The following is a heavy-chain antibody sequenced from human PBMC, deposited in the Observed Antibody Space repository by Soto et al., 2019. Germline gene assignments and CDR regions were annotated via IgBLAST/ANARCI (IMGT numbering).Heavy chain of an antibody. V-gene: IGHV1-18*01. CDR1: GYTFTRSG. Sequence: ASVKVSCKASGYTFTRSGISWVRQAPGEGLEWMGWISTYNGDTNYAQTFQGRVTMTTDTSTSTVYMELRSLRSDDTAVYYCAREGLAPTSSTGMDTRAQGTPLPVS. CDR2: ISTYNGDT. CDR3: AREGLAPTSSTGMDT. J-gene: IGHJ6*02.